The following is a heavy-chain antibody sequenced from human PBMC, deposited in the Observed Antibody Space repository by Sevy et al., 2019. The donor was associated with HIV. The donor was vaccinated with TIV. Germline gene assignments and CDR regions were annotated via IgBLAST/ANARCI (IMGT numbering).Heavy chain of an antibody. CDR1: GFTVSSNY. J-gene: IGHJ3*02. CDR3: ARDLGYCSGGSCYDYAFDI. Sequence: GGSLRLSCAASGFTVSSNYMSWVRQAPGKGLEWVSVIYSGGSTYYADSVKGRFTISRDNSKNTLYFQMNSLIAEDTAVYYCARDLGYCSGGSCYDYAFDIWGQGTMVTVSS. V-gene: IGHV3-53*01. D-gene: IGHD2-15*01. CDR2: IYSGGST.